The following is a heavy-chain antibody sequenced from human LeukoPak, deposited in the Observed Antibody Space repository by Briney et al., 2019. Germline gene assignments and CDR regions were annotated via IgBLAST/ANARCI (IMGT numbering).Heavy chain of an antibody. J-gene: IGHJ3*02. CDR3: ASPPYDRSTRVAWADAFDI. CDR1: GGSFSGYY. CDR2: INHSGST. Sequence: SETLSLTCAVYGGSFSGYYWSWIRLPPGKGLEWIGEINHSGSTYYNPSLKSRVTISVDTSKNQFSLKLSSVTAADTAVYYCASPPYDRSTRVAWADAFDIWGQGTMVTVSS. D-gene: IGHD2-21*01. V-gene: IGHV4-34*01.